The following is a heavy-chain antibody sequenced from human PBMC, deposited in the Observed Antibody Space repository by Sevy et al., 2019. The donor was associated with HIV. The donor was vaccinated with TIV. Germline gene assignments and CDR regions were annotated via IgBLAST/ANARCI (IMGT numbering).Heavy chain of an antibody. CDR3: AAAQSAIGYYYYYGMDV. V-gene: IGHV1-58*01. J-gene: IGHJ6*02. Sequence: ASVKVSCKASGFTFTSSAVQWVRQARGQRLEWIGWIVVGSGNTNYEQKFQERVTITRDMSTSTAYMELSSLRSEDTAVYYCAAAQSAIGYYYYYGMDVWGQGTTVTVSS. CDR2: IVVGSGNT. D-gene: IGHD2-2*02. CDR1: GFTFTSSA.